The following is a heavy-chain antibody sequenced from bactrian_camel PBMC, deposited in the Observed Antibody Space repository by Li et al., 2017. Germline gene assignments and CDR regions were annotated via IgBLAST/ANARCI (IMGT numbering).Heavy chain of an antibody. J-gene: IGHJ6*01. CDR2: VNSGGGST. Sequence: VQLVESGGGLVQPGGSLRLSCAASGFTFSSFAMSWVRQAPGKGLEWVSVVNSGGGSTDYADSVKGRFTFSRDNAKNTLYLQMNSLKTEDTAVYYCAAEASHGDSWVTFGYWGQGTQVTVS. CDR1: GFTFSSFA. V-gene: IGHV3S31*01. CDR3: AAEASHGDSWVTFGY. D-gene: IGHD6*01.